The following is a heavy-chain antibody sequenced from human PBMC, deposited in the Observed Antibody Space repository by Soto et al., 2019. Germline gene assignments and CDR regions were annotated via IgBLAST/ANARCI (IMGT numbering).Heavy chain of an antibody. CDR3: ATAVGHTYGSYNYYALDV. Sequence: EVQLLESGGGLVQPGGSLRLSCAASGFTFSNYAMSWVRQAPGKGLEWVSAISTSGTSTYYADSVKGRFTISRDNSMNALSRQMNILRAEDTGLYFCATAVGHTYGSYNYYALDVWCQGTTVTVSS. D-gene: IGHD5-18*01. J-gene: IGHJ6*02. V-gene: IGHV3-23*01. CDR1: GFTFSNYA. CDR2: ISTSGTST.